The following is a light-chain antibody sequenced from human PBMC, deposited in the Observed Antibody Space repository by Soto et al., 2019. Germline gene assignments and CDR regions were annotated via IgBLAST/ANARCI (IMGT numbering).Light chain of an antibody. J-gene: IGLJ1*01. V-gene: IGLV2-14*01. CDR2: EVS. Sequence: QSVLTQPASVSGSPGQSITISCTGTSSDVGGYNYVSWYQQHPGKAPKLMIYEVSNRPSGVSNRFSGSKSGNTASLTISGLQAEDEADYYCRSYTSSSYYVFGIGTKLTV. CDR3: RSYTSSSYYV. CDR1: SSDVGGYNY.